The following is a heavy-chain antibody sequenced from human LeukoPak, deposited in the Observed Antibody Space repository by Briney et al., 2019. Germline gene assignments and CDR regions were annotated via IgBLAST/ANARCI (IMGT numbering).Heavy chain of an antibody. J-gene: IGHJ3*02. D-gene: IGHD3-22*01. CDR3: ARLAYYDNSGSSRPFDI. Sequence: SGPSLVKPSQTRTLTCAFSGFSLTTREVGVGWIRQPPGKALEWLALIYWDDDKRYRPSLKSRLTITKDTSKKQVVLTVTNLDPVDTATYYCARLAYYDNSGSSRPFDIWGQGTRVTVSS. V-gene: IGHV2-5*02. CDR2: IYWDDDK. CDR1: GFSLTTREVG.